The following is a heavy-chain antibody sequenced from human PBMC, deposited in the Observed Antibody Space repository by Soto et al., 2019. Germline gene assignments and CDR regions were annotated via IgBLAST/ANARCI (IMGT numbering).Heavy chain of an antibody. CDR1: GYTFTSYY. D-gene: IGHD4-17*01. CDR2: INPSGGST. V-gene: IGHV1-46*03. Sequence: ASVKVSCKASGYTFTSYYMHWVRQAPGQGLEWMGIINPSGGSTSYAQKFQGRVTMTRDTSTSTVYMELSSLRSEDTAVYYCARDPATVTRGYYYYYMDVWGKGTTVTVSS. J-gene: IGHJ6*03. CDR3: ARDPATVTRGYYYYYMDV.